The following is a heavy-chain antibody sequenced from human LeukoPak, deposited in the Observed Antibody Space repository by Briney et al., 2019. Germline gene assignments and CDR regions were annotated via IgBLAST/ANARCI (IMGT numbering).Heavy chain of an antibody. CDR1: GGSFSGYY. Sequence: TSETLSLTCAVYGGSFSGYYWSWIRQPPGKGLEWIGEINHSGSTNYNPSLKSRVTMSVDTSKNQFSLKLSSVTAADTAVYYCARDITMAGYYYYYMDVWGKGTTVTVSS. CDR3: ARDITMAGYYYYYMDV. CDR2: INHSGST. D-gene: IGHD3-10*01. V-gene: IGHV4-34*01. J-gene: IGHJ6*03.